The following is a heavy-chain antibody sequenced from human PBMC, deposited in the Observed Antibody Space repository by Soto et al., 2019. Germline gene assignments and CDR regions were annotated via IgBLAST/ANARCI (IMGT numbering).Heavy chain of an antibody. CDR2: IRSKDNSYAT. D-gene: IGHD2-21*01. CDR1: GFTFSGSA. CDR3: TRLYCGGECYSVGVY. V-gene: IGHV3-73*01. Sequence: GSLRLSCAASGFTFSGSAMHWVRQASGKGLEWVGRIRSKDNSYATAYAASVKGRFTISRDDSKNTAHLQMNSLKTEDTALYYCTRLYCGGECYSVGVYWGQGTLVTVSS. J-gene: IGHJ4*02.